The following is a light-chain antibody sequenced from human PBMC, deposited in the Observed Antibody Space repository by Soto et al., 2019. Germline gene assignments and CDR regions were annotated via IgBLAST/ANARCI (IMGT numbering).Light chain of an antibody. CDR2: EVS. Sequence: QSALTQPASVSGYPGQSITISCTGTSSDIGGYDYVSWYQQHPGKVPKLMIYEVSNRPSGVSIRFSGSKSDNTASLTISGLQAEDEADYYCSSYTSNPTPLFGGGTKLTVL. CDR1: SSDIGGYDY. J-gene: IGLJ2*01. V-gene: IGLV2-14*01. CDR3: SSYTSNPTPL.